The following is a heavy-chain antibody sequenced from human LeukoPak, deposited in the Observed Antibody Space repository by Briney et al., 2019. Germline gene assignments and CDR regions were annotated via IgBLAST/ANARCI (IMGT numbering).Heavy chain of an antibody. D-gene: IGHD4-17*01. J-gene: IGHJ6*02. CDR3: ARRSRYGDYNYYYYGMDV. CDR2: IWYDGSNK. Sequence: TGGSLRLSCAASGFTFSSYGMHWVRQAPGKGLEWVAVIWYDGSNKYYADSVKGRFTISRDNSKNTLYLQMNSLRAEDTAVYYCARRSRYGDYNYYYYGMDVWGQGTTVTVSS. CDR1: GFTFSSYG. V-gene: IGHV3-33*01.